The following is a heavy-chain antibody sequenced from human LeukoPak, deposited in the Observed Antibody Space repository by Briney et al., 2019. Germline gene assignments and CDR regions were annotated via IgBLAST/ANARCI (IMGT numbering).Heavy chain of an antibody. CDR1: GFTFSSYW. CDR3: ARWISSASDY. J-gene: IGHJ4*02. CDR2: VNSDGTST. Sequence: GGSLRLSCAASGFTFSSYWMHWVRQAPGKGLVWVSRVNSDGTSTRYADSVKGRFTISRDNAKNTLYLQMNSLRAEDTAVYYCARWISSASDYWGQGTLVTVSS. D-gene: IGHD6-19*01. V-gene: IGHV3-74*01.